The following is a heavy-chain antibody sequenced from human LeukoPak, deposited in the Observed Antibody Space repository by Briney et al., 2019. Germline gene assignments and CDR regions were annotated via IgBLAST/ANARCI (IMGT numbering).Heavy chain of an antibody. D-gene: IGHD3-3*01. V-gene: IGHV4-34*01. CDR1: GGSFSGYY. J-gene: IGHJ6*03. CDR2: INHSGST. CDR3: ARGSDRFWSGFPRGYYYMDV. Sequence: PPETLSLTCAVYGGSFSGYYWSWIRQPPGKGLEWIGEINHSGSTNYNPSLKSRVTISVDTSKNQFSLKLSSVTAADTAVYYCARGSDRFWSGFPRGYYYMDVWGKGTTVTVSS.